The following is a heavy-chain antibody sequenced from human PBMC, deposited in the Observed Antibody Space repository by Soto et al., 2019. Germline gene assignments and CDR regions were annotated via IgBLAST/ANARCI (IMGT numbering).Heavy chain of an antibody. D-gene: IGHD3-9*01. V-gene: IGHV1-2*04. CDR3: ARGVDDILTGPDYYYYYMDV. Sequence: GASVKVSCKASGYTFTGYYIHWVRQAPGQGLEWMGWINPNSGGTNYAQKFQGWVTMTRDTSISTAYMELSRLRSDDTAVYYCARGVDDILTGPDYYYYYMDVWGKGTTVTVSS. CDR2: INPNSGGT. CDR1: GYTFTGYY. J-gene: IGHJ6*03.